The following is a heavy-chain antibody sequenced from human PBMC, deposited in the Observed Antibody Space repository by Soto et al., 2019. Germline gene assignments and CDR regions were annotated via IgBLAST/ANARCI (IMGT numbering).Heavy chain of an antibody. CDR3: AKVAGGLGYFDL. V-gene: IGHV3-33*06. CDR1: EFAFNTYA. D-gene: IGHD3-16*01. CDR2: IWYDGRNK. J-gene: IGHJ2*01. Sequence: LRLSCVASEFAFNTYAIHWVRQAPGQGLEWVAVIWYDGRNKYYADSLQGRFTISRDNSTNTLYLQLNGLTSDDTAGHYCAKVAGGLGYFDLWGRGTLVTVSS.